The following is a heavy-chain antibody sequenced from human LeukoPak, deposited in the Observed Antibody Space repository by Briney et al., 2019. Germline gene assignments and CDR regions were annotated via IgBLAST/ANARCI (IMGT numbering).Heavy chain of an antibody. CDR1: GYTFTSYD. CDR3: ARGHFGYDFWSGYPNPFMDV. Sequence: ASVKVSCKASGYTFTSYDINWVRQATGQGLEWMRWMNPNSGNTGYAQKFQGRVTMTRNTSISTAYMELSSLRSEDTAVYYCARGHFGYDFWSGYPNPFMDVWGQGTTVTVSS. D-gene: IGHD3-3*01. V-gene: IGHV1-8*01. J-gene: IGHJ6*02. CDR2: MNPNSGNT.